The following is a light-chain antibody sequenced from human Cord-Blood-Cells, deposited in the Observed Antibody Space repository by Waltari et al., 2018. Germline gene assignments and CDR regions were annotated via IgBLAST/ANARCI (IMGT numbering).Light chain of an antibody. J-gene: IGLJ1*01. Sequence: QSALTQPASVSGSPGQSLTISCTGTSSDVGSDNLFSWYQQHPGKAPKLLIYEVSKRPSGVSNRFSGSKSGNTASLTISGLQAEDEADYYCCSYAGSSTYVFGTGTKVTVL. V-gene: IGLV2-23*02. CDR2: EVS. CDR3: CSYAGSSTYV. CDR1: SSDVGSDNL.